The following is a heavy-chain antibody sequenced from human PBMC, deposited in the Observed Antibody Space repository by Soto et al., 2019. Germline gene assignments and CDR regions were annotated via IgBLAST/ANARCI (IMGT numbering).Heavy chain of an antibody. D-gene: IGHD6-13*01. Sequence: GGSLRLSCAVSGFTVRANYMSWVRQAPGKGLEWVSVIYSGGSTDYADSVKGRCTISRDNSKNTLYLQMNSLRAEDTAVYYCARGPGSSSWYYYWGQGTLVTVSS. J-gene: IGHJ4*02. CDR2: IYSGGST. CDR1: GFTVRANY. CDR3: ARGPGSSSWYYY. V-gene: IGHV3-66*01.